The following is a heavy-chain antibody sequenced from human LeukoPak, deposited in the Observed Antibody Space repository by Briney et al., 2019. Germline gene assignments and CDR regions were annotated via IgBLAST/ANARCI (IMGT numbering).Heavy chain of an antibody. CDR1: GFTFSSYS. Sequence: PGGSLRLSCAASGFTFSSYSMSWVRQAPGKGLEWVGRIKSKTDGGTTDYAAPVKGRFTISRDDSKNTLYLQMNSLKTEDTAVYYCTTDGYDILTGYYFWGQGTLVTVSS. D-gene: IGHD3-9*01. CDR2: IKSKTDGGTT. V-gene: IGHV3-15*01. J-gene: IGHJ4*02. CDR3: TTDGYDILTGYYF.